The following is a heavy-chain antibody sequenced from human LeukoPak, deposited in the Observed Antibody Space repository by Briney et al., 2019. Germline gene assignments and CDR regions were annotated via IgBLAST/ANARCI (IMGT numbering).Heavy chain of an antibody. CDR2: IYYSGST. J-gene: IGHJ5*02. V-gene: IGHV4-59*01. Sequence: SETLSLTCTVSGGSISSYYWSWIRQPPGKGLEWIGYIYYSGSTNYNPSLKSRVTISVDTSKNQFSLKLSSVTAADTAVYYCARDSGGLNWFDPWGQGTLVTVSS. D-gene: IGHD3-10*01. CDR1: GGSISSYY. CDR3: ARDSGGLNWFDP.